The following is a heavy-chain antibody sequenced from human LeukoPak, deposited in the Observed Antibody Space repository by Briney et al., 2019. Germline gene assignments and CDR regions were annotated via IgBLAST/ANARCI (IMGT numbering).Heavy chain of an antibody. CDR3: ALIAVAEGFDY. CDR2: ISYDGSNK. CDR1: GFTFSSYA. D-gene: IGHD6-19*01. J-gene: IGHJ4*02. Sequence: PGGSLRLSCAASGFTFSSYAMHWVRQAPGKGLEWVAVISYDGSNKYYADSVKGRFTISRDNSKNTLYLQMNSLRAEDTAVYYCALIAVAEGFDYWGQGTLVTVSS. V-gene: IGHV3-30*03.